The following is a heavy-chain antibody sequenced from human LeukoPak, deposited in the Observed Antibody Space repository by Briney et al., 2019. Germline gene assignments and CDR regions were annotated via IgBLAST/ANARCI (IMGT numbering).Heavy chain of an antibody. D-gene: IGHD3-22*01. CDR3: ARGTYYYDSSGYYLDY. V-gene: IGHV1-69*05. J-gene: IGHJ4*02. Sequence: ASVKVSCKASGGTFSSYAISWVRQAPGQGLEWMGGIIPILGTANYAQKFQGRVTITTDESTSTAYMELSSLRSEDTAVYYCARGTYYYDSSGYYLDYWGQGTLVTVSS. CDR2: IIPILGTA. CDR1: GGTFSSYA.